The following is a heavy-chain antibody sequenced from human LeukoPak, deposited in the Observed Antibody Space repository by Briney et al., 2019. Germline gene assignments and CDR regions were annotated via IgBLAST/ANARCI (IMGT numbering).Heavy chain of an antibody. Sequence: ASVKVSCKASGYTFTSYYMHWVRQAPAQGLEWMGIINPSGGSTSYAQKFQGRVTMTRDTSTSTVYMELSSLRSEDTAVYYCARAGTTGYSSGWYRYDAFDIWGQGTMVTVSS. V-gene: IGHV1-46*01. CDR1: GYTFTSYY. CDR3: ARAGTTGYSSGWYRYDAFDI. CDR2: INPSGGST. J-gene: IGHJ3*02. D-gene: IGHD6-19*01.